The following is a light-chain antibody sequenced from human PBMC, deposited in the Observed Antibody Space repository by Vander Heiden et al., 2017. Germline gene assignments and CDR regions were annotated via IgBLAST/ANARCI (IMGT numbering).Light chain of an antibody. J-gene: IGKJ1*01. CDR2: DAS. Sequence: EIVLTQSPGTLSLSPGERATLSCRASQSVSSSYLAWYQQKPGQAPRRLIYDASSRATGIPDRFSGSGSGTDFTLTISRLEPEDVAVYYCQHYGISPPTFGQGTKVEIK. V-gene: IGKV3-20*01. CDR1: QSVSSSY. CDR3: QHYGISPPT.